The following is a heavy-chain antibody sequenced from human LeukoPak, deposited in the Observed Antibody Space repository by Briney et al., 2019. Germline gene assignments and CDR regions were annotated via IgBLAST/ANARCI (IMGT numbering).Heavy chain of an antibody. V-gene: IGHV1-2*02. J-gene: IGHJ4*02. CDR1: GYTFTDYF. CDR2: INPNSGVT. Sequence: ASVKVSCKASGYTFTDYFMHWVRQAPGQGLEWLGWINPNSGVTNYAQKFQARVTMTRDTSISTAYMELRGLRSDDTAVYYCARDWRDGYNLDFDYWGQGTLVTVSS. CDR3: ARDWRDGYNLDFDY. D-gene: IGHD5-24*01.